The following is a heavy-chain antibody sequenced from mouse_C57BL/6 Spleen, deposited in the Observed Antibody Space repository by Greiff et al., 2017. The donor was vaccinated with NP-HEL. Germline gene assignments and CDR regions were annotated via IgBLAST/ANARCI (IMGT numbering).Heavy chain of an antibody. J-gene: IGHJ4*01. V-gene: IGHV5-17*01. CDR3: ARENSDAMDY. CDR1: GFTFSDYG. Sequence: EVQLVESGGGLVKPGGSLKLSCAASGFTFSDYGMHWVRQSPEKGLEWVAYISSGSSTIYYADTGKGRFTSSRDNDKNTLFLQMTSLRSEDTAMYYCARENSDAMDYWGQGTSVTVSS. CDR2: ISSGSSTI.